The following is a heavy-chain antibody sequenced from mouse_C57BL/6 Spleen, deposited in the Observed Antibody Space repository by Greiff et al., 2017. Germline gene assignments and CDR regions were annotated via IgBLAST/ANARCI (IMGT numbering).Heavy chain of an antibody. J-gene: IGHJ3*01. CDR3: AGGYGSFAY. CDR1: GYTFTGYW. Sequence: QVQLKQSGAELMKPGASVKLSCKATGYTFTGYWIEWVKQRPGHGLEWIGEILPGSGSTNYNEKFQGKATFTADTSSNTAYMPLSSLTTEDSAIYYCAGGYGSFAYWGQGTLVTVSA. CDR2: ILPGSGST. V-gene: IGHV1-9*01. D-gene: IGHD2-1*01.